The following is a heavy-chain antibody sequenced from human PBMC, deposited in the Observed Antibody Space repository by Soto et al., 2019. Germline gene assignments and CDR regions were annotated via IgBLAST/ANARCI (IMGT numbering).Heavy chain of an antibody. J-gene: IGHJ6*02. CDR1: GGTFSSYA. V-gene: IGHV1-69*13. CDR3: ARDREYSSSSMYYGMDV. D-gene: IGHD6-6*01. CDR2: IIPIFGTA. Sequence: SVKVSCKASGGTFSSYAISWVRQAPGQGLEWMGGIIPIFGTANYAQKFQGRVTITADESTSTAYMGLSSLRSEDTAVYYCARDREYSSSSMYYGMDVWGQGTTVTVSS.